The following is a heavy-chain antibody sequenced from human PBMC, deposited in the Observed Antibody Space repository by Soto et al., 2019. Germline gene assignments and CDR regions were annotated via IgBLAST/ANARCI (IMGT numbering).Heavy chain of an antibody. D-gene: IGHD6-13*01. CDR3: ARDRNSSSWTLRSLDYYGMDV. Sequence: PGGSLRLSCAASGFTFSSYGMHWVRQAPGKGLEWVAVIWYDGSNKYYADSVKGRFTISRDNSKNTLYLQMNSLRAEDTAVYYCARDRNSSSWTLRSLDYYGMDVWGQGTTVTVSS. CDR1: GFTFSSYG. V-gene: IGHV3-33*01. CDR2: IWYDGSNK. J-gene: IGHJ6*02.